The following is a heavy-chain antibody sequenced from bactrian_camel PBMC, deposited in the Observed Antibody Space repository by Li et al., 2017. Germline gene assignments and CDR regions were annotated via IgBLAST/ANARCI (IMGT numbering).Heavy chain of an antibody. CDR3: VADCEFRYGHFDFNIGS. CDR1: GLRFDDYE. J-gene: IGHJ4*01. D-gene: IGHD2*01. Sequence: HVQLVESGGGSVQAGGSLRLSCAVSGLRFDDYEMSWYRQAPGNECELVPSIGNGILYYADSVKGRFTISQDNAKNTVDLQKNSLKPEDTAMYYCVADCEFRYGHFDFNIGSRGQGTQVTVS. V-gene: IGHV3S63*01. CDR2: IGNGIL.